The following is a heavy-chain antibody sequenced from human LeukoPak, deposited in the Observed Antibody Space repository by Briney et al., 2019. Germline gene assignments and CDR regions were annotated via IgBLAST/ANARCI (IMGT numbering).Heavy chain of an antibody. CDR3: AKDRPPLWFGALRRGGY. D-gene: IGHD3-10*01. Sequence: GGSLRLSCAASGFTFSSYGMHWVRQAPGKGLEWVAFIRYDGSNKYYADSVKGRFTISRDNSKNTLYLQMNSLRAEDTAVYYCAKDRPPLWFGALRRGGYWGQGTLVTVSS. CDR1: GFTFSSYG. CDR2: IRYDGSNK. J-gene: IGHJ4*02. V-gene: IGHV3-30*02.